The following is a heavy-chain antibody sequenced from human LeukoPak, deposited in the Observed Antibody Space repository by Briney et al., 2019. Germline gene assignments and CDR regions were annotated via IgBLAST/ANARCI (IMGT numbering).Heavy chain of an antibody. CDR2: ISSSSSYI. J-gene: IGHJ4*02. D-gene: IGHD6-13*01. Sequence: GGSLRLSCAASGFTFSSCSMNWVRQAPGKGLEWVSSISSSSSYIYYADSVKGRFTISRDNAKNSLYLQMNSLRAEDTAVYYCASGKAGNWYQLMRYWGQGTLVTVSS. V-gene: IGHV3-21*01. CDR1: GFTFSSCS. CDR3: ASGKAGNWYQLMRY.